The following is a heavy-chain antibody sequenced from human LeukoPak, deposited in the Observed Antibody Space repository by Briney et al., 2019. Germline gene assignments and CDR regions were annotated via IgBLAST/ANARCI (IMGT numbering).Heavy chain of an antibody. CDR3: ARSSGWYG. D-gene: IGHD6-19*01. V-gene: IGHV3-7*02. CDR2: IKQDGSEE. Sequence: SGGSLRLSCAASGFTVSSYWMSWVRQAPGKGLEWVANIKQDGSEEVYVDSVKGRFTISRDNAKNSLYLQMNSLRAEDTAVYYCARSSGWYGWGQGTLVTVSS. CDR1: GFTVSSYW. J-gene: IGHJ4*02.